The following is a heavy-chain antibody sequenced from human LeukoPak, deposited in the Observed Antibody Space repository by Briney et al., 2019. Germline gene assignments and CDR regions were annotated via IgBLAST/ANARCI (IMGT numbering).Heavy chain of an antibody. V-gene: IGHV4-59*02. CDR1: GGSVSDYY. CDR3: ASGFRGQLGYFDY. D-gene: IGHD1-1*01. Sequence: SETLSLTCTVSGGSVSDYYWSWIRQPPGKGLEWIGYIYYSGSSNYNPSLKSRVTMSVDTSKNHFSLKLSSVTAADTAVYYCASGFRGQLGYFDYWGQGTLVTVSS. J-gene: IGHJ4*02. CDR2: IYYSGSS.